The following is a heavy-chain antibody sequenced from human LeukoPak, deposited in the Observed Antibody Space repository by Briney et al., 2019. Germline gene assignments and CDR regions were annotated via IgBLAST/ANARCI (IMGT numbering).Heavy chain of an antibody. CDR3: ARMGDGYNPGGYFDY. Sequence: GASGKVSCKASGGTSSSYAISWVRQAPGQGLEWMGGSIPIFGTANYAQKSQGRVTLTTDESTNTAYTELSRLRSEDTAVSYCARMGDGYNPGGYFDYWGQGTLVTVSS. J-gene: IGHJ4*02. CDR1: GGTSSSYA. V-gene: IGHV1-69*05. D-gene: IGHD5-24*01. CDR2: SIPIFGTA.